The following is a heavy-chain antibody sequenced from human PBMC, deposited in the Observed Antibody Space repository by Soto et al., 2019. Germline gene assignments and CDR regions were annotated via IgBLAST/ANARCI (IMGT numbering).Heavy chain of an antibody. CDR3: AKNGQPPYYFYGLDV. Sequence: QGQLVQSGGEVKKSGASVKVSCKASGYTFSRYGISWVRQAAGQGLEWMGWISGYNGDTNYAQKFQGRVTMTIDTSTTTAYMELRSLTSDDTAVYYCAKNGQPPYYFYGLDVW. CDR2: ISGYNGDT. V-gene: IGHV1-18*01. J-gene: IGHJ6*01. CDR1: GYTFSRYG. D-gene: IGHD2-8*01.